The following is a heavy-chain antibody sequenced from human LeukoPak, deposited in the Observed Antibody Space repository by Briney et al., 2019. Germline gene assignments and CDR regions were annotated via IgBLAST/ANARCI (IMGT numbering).Heavy chain of an antibody. Sequence: PGGSLRLSCAASGFTFSSYGMHWVRQAPGKGLEWVAFIRYDGSNKYYADSVKGRFTISRDNSKNTLYLQMNSLRAEDTAVYYWAKIGGFWSGSGAFDIWGQGTMVTVSS. J-gene: IGHJ3*02. CDR3: AKIGGFWSGSGAFDI. D-gene: IGHD3-3*01. CDR2: IRYDGSNK. V-gene: IGHV3-30*02. CDR1: GFTFSSYG.